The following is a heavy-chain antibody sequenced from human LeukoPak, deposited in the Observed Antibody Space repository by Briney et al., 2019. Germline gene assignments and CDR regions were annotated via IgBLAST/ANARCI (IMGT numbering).Heavy chain of an antibody. J-gene: IGHJ4*02. CDR1: GGTFSSYA. D-gene: IGHD3-22*01. CDR2: IIPIFGTA. CDR3: ARDLNYYDSSGYLLGLDY. V-gene: IGHV1-69*05. Sequence: SVKVSCKASGGTFSSYAISWVRQAPGQGLEWMGGIIPIFGTANYAQKFQGRVTITTDESTSTACMELSSLRSEDTAVYYCARDLNYYDSSGYLLGLDYWGQGTLVTVSS.